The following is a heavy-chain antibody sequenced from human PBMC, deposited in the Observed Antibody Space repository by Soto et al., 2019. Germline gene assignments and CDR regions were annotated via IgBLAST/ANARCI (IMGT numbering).Heavy chain of an antibody. CDR3: ARAPMVLTRSYFDS. D-gene: IGHD3-22*01. V-gene: IGHV4-59*01. CDR2: ISSSGNT. J-gene: IGHJ4*02. Sequence: SETLSLTCTVSDGSISNFYWSWVRQPPGKGLEWIGYISSSGNTNYNPSLKSRVYISVDTSKNQFSLNLTSVTAADTAVYYCARAPMVLTRSYFDSWGQGTPVTVSS. CDR1: DGSISNFY.